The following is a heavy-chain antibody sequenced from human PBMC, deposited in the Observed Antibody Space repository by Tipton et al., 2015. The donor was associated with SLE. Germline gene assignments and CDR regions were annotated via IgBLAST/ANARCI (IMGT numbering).Heavy chain of an antibody. Sequence: LRLSCTVSGDSISDGDYYWSWIRQHPGKGLEWLAYIYYNGRSYSNPSLKSRVTMSLDTSKNQFSLKLSSVTAADTAVYYCAKDSGTYYFDFWGQGVLVNVSS. D-gene: IGHD1-26*01. J-gene: IGHJ4*02. CDR1: GDSISDGDYY. CDR3: AKDSGTYYFDF. V-gene: IGHV4-31*03. CDR2: IYYNGRS.